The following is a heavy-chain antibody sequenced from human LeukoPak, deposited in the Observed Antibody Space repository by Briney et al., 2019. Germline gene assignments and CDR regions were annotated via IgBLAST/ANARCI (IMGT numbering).Heavy chain of an antibody. J-gene: IGHJ3*02. CDR3: ATADFVVVIAPHAFDI. V-gene: IGHV1-24*01. Sequence: ASVKVSCKVSGYTLTELSMHWVRQAPGKGLEWVGGFDPEDGETIYAQKFQGRVTMTEDTSTDTAYMELSSLRSEDTAVYYCATADFVVVIAPHAFDIWGQGTMVTVSS. CDR1: GYTLTELS. CDR2: FDPEDGET. D-gene: IGHD2-21*01.